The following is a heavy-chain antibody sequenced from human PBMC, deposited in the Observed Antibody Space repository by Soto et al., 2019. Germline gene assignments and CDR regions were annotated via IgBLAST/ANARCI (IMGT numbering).Heavy chain of an antibody. J-gene: IGHJ1*01. D-gene: IGHD6-6*01. CDR1: GGSISSYY. V-gene: IGHV4-59*01. CDR2: MHDSGST. CDR3: AAPPRY. Sequence: QVQLQESGPGLVKPSETLSLTCTVSGGSISSYYWNWIRQPPGKGPEWIGYMHDSGSTSYNPSLKSRVTISVDASRNQLSLKLISVTAADTAVYYCAAPPRYWGPGILVTVSS.